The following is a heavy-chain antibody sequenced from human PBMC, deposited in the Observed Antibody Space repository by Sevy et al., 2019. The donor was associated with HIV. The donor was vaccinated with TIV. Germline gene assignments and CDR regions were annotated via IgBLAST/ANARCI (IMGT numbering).Heavy chain of an antibody. Sequence: ASVKVSCKASGYTFTGYYMHWVRQAPGQGLEWMGWINPNSGGTNYAQKFQVRVTMTRDTSISTAYMELSRLRSDDTAVYYCARGFYYYDSSGYYWPWGQGTLVTVSS. CDR3: ARGFYYYDSSGYYWP. J-gene: IGHJ5*02. V-gene: IGHV1-2*02. D-gene: IGHD3-22*01. CDR1: GYTFTGYY. CDR2: INPNSGGT.